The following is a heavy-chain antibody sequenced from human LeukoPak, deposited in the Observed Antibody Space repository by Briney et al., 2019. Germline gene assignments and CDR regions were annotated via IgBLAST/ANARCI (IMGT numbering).Heavy chain of an antibody. D-gene: IGHD6-19*01. CDR3: TSIAVAGTNY. CDR1: GSTFSGSA. Sequence: GGSLRLSCAASGSTFSGSAMHWVRQASGKGLEWVGRIRSKANSYATAYAASVKGRFTISRDDSKNTAYLQMNSLKTEDTAVYYCTSIAVAGTNYWGQGTLVTVSS. V-gene: IGHV3-73*01. CDR2: IRSKANSYAT. J-gene: IGHJ4*02.